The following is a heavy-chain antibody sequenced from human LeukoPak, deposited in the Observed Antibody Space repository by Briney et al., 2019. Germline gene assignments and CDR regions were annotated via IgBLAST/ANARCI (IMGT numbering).Heavy chain of an antibody. D-gene: IGHD3-3*01. CDR3: ASLSPYYDFWSGYKNYYYGMDV. CDR2: IRSKANSYAT. J-gene: IGHJ6*02. CDR1: GFTFSGSA. V-gene: IGHV3-73*01. Sequence: PGGSLTLSCAASGFTFSGSAMHWVRQASGKGLEWVGRIRSKANSYATAYAASVKGRFTISRDDSKNTAYLQMNSLKTEDTAVYYCASLSPYYDFWSGYKNYYYGMDVWGQGTTVTVSS.